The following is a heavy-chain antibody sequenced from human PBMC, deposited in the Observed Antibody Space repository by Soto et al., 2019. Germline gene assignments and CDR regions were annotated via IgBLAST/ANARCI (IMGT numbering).Heavy chain of an antibody. CDR2: ITSSSDTI. CDR1: GFTFSSFH. J-gene: IGHJ6*02. Sequence: PGGSLRLSCAASGFTFSSFHMNWVRQAPGRGLEWVAYITSSSDTIYYSDSVKGRFTISRDNGKNSLFLQMNSLRDEDTAVYYCARVVVVIPPGYYYAMAVWGQGTTVPVSS. CDR3: ARVVVVIPPGYYYAMAV. D-gene: IGHD3-22*01. V-gene: IGHV3-48*02.